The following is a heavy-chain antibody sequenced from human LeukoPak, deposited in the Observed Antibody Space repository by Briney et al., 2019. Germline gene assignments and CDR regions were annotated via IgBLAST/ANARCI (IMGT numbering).Heavy chain of an antibody. Sequence: GGSLRLSCAASGFIFGNFWMTWVRQAPGKGLEWVANIKHDGSETYYVDSVKGRFTISRDNAKNSLYLQMNILRADDTAVYYCARRGRFRRGMDVWGKGTTVTVSS. V-gene: IGHV3-7*03. CDR2: IKHDGSET. CDR1: GFIFGNFW. CDR3: ARRGRFRRGMDV. J-gene: IGHJ6*04.